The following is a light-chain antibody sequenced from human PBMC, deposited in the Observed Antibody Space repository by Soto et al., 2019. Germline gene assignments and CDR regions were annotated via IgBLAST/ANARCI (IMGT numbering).Light chain of an antibody. CDR3: QHYVNWPLT. CDR1: QSISSN. Sequence: EIVMTQSPVTLSVSPGETATLSCKASQSISSNLAWYQQRPGQAPRLLFYDASTRAPGIPAGFSGSRSGAEFTLTISSLQSEDFAVYYCQHYVNWPLTFGGGTKVDIK. J-gene: IGKJ4*01. CDR2: DAS. V-gene: IGKV3-15*01.